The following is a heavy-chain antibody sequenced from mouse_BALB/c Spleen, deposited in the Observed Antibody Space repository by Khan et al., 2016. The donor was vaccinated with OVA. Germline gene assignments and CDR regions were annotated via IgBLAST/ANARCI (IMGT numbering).Heavy chain of an antibody. V-gene: IGHV3-2*02. CDR2: ISYSGVT. CDR1: GYSITSGYA. J-gene: IGHJ2*01. D-gene: IGHD2-13*01. CDR3: ARGNDYRYYFDY. Sequence: EVQLQESGPGLVKPSQSLSLTCTVTGYSITSGYAWNWIRQSPGNKLEWMGYISYSGVTSYTPSLKSRITITRDTSKNQFFLQLNSVTTEDTTYYYCARGNDYRYYFDYWGQGTTLTVSS.